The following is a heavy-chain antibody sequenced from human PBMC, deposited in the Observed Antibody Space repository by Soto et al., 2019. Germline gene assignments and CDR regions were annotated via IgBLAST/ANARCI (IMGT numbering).Heavy chain of an antibody. CDR1: GFTFSSYA. CDR2: ISYDGSNK. D-gene: IGHD3-10*01. V-gene: IGHV3-30-3*01. J-gene: IGHJ4*02. Sequence: QVQLVESGGGVVQPGRSLRLSCAASGFTFSSYAMHWVRQAPGKGLEWVAVISYDGSNKYYADSVKGRFTISRDNSKNTLYLQMNSLRAEDTAVYYCGRDGGYGSGSYSYFDYWGQGTLVTVSS. CDR3: GRDGGYGSGSYSYFDY.